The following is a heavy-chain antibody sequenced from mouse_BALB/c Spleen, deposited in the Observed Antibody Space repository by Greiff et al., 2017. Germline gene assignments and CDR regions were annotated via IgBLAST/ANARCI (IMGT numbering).Heavy chain of an antibody. V-gene: IGHV14-4*02. J-gene: IGHJ2*01. Sequence: EVQLQQSGAELVRSGASVKLSCTASGFNIKDYYMHWVKQRPEQGLEWIGWIDPANGDTDYAPKFQGKATMTADTSSNTAYLQLSSLTSEDTAVYYCNAPLRLHYGGQGTTLTVSS. CDR3: NAPLRLHY. D-gene: IGHD1-2*01. CDR2: IDPANGDT. CDR1: GFNIKDYY.